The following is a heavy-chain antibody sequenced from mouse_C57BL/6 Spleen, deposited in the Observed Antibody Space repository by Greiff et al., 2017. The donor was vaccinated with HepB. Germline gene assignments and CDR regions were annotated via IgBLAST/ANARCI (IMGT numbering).Heavy chain of an antibody. Sequence: VKVVESGGDLVKPGGSLKLSCAASGFTFSSYGMSWVRQTPDKRLEWVATISSGGSYTYYPDSVKGRFTISRDNAKNTLYLQMSRLKSEDTAMYYCARQYYGSSFYYAMDYWGQGTSVTVSS. V-gene: IGHV5-6*02. D-gene: IGHD1-1*01. CDR1: GFTFSSYG. J-gene: IGHJ4*01. CDR3: ARQYYGSSFYYAMDY. CDR2: ISSGGSYT.